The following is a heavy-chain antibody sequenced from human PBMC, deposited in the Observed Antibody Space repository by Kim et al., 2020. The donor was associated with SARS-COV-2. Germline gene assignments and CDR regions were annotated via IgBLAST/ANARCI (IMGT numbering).Heavy chain of an antibody. CDR3: AKDWGHFDI. CDR1: GFTFSSYG. J-gene: IGHJ3*02. V-gene: IGHV3-33*06. Sequence: GGSLRLSCAASGFTFSSYGMHWVRQAPGKGLEWVAVIWYDGSNKYYADSVKGRFTISRDNSKNTLYLQMNSLRAEDTAVYYCAKDWGHFDIWGQGTMVTVSS. D-gene: IGHD3-16*01. CDR2: IWYDGSNK.